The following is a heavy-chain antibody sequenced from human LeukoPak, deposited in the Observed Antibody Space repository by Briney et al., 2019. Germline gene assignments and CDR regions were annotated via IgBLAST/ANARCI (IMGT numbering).Heavy chain of an antibody. D-gene: IGHD3/OR15-3a*01. J-gene: IGHJ4*02. CDR2: IIPIFGTA. Sequence: GASVKVSCKASGGTFSSYAISWVRQAPGQGLEWMGGIIPIFGTANYAQKFQDRVTITADKSTNTAYMELSSLRSEDTAVYYCAGDRTGQYFDFWGQGTLLTVSS. V-gene: IGHV1-69*06. CDR1: GGTFSSYA. CDR3: AGDRTGQYFDF.